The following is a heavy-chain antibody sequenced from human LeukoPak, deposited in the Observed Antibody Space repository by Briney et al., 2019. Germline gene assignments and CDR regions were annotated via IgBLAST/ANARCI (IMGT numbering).Heavy chain of an antibody. CDR1: GFTFSSYS. V-gene: IGHV3-48*02. CDR3: ARAYSPPNRKVLRFLEWLFQKSYYHGMDV. Sequence: GGSLRLSCAASGFTFSSYSMNWVRQAPGKGLEWVSYISSSSSTIYYADSVKGRFTISRDNAKNSLYLQMNSLRDEDTAVYYCARAYSPPNRKVLRFLEWLFQKSYYHGMDVWGQGTTVTVSS. J-gene: IGHJ6*02. D-gene: IGHD3-3*01. CDR2: ISSSSSTI.